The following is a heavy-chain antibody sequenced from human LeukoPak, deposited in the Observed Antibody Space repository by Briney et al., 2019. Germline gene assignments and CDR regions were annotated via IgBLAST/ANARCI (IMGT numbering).Heavy chain of an antibody. D-gene: IGHD4-23*01. CDR1: GFTFSSYS. CDR2: ISSSSSTI. J-gene: IGHJ4*02. V-gene: IGHV3-48*01. Sequence: GESLKISCAASGFTFSSYSMNWVRQAPGKGLEWVSYISSSSSTIYYADSVKGRFTISGDNAKNSLYLQMNSLRAEDTAVYYCARSTYGGNSDYWGQGTLVTVSS. CDR3: ARSTYGGNSDY.